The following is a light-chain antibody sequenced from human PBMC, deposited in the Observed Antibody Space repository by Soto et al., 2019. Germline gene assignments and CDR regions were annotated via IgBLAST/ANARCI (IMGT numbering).Light chain of an antibody. Sequence: QSVLTQPASVSGSPGQSITISCTGTSSDVGGYNYVSWYQQHPGKAPKLMIYEVSNRPSGVSNRFSGSKSGNTASLTISGLQAEDESDYYCSSYTSSGTPYVFVSGTKVTVL. V-gene: IGLV2-14*01. CDR1: SSDVGGYNY. CDR3: SSYTSSGTPYV. J-gene: IGLJ1*01. CDR2: EVS.